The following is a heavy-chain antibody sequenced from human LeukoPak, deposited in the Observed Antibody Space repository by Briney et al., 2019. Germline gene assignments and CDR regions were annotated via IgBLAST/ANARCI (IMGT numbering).Heavy chain of an antibody. V-gene: IGHV4-30-2*01. J-gene: IGHJ5*02. CDR1: GGSISSGGYS. CDR2: IYHSGST. CDR3: ARFMVTQVGNWFDP. D-gene: IGHD1-26*01. Sequence: PSQTLSLTCAVSGGSISSGGYSWSWIRQPPGTGLEWIGYIYHSGSTYYNPSLKSRVTISVDRSKNQFSLKLSSVTAADTAVYYCARFMVTQVGNWFDPWGQGTLVTVSS.